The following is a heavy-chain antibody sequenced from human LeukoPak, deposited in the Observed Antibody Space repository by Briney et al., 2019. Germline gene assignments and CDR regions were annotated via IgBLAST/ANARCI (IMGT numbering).Heavy chain of an antibody. CDR2: IYTSGST. Sequence: PSETLSLTCTVSGGSIRTSSYYWSWIRQPAGKGLEWIGRIYTSGSTNYNPSLKSRVTMSVDTSKNQFSLKLSSVTAADTAVYYCARASYDSRPFDYRGQGTLVTVSS. V-gene: IGHV4-61*02. CDR1: GGSIRTSSYY. J-gene: IGHJ4*02. CDR3: ARASYDSRPFDY. D-gene: IGHD3-22*01.